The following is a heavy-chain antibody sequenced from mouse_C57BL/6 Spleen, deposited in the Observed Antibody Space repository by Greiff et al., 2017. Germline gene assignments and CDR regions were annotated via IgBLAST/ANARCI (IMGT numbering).Heavy chain of an antibody. Sequence: VQLQQSGAELVKPGASVKISCKASGYAFSSYWMNWVKQRPGKGLEWIGQIYPGDGDTNYNGKFKGKATLTADKSSSTAYMQLSSLTSEDSAVYFCARRDYDENFYFDHWGQGTTLTVSS. D-gene: IGHD2-4*01. V-gene: IGHV1-80*01. CDR1: GYAFSSYW. CDR3: ARRDYDENFYFDH. J-gene: IGHJ2*01. CDR2: IYPGDGDT.